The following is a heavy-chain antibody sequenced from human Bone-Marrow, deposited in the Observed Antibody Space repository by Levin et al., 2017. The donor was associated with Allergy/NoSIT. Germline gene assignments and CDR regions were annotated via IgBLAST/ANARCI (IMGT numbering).Heavy chain of an antibody. D-gene: IGHD4-11*01. CDR3: ARGSRQLLGWFDP. J-gene: IGHJ5*02. Sequence: SETLSLTCAVYGGSFSGYYWSWIRQPPGKGLEWIGEINHSGSTNYNPSLKSRVTISVDTSKNQFSLKLSSVTAADTAVYYCARGSRQLLGWFDPWGQGTLVTVSS. CDR1: GGSFSGYY. V-gene: IGHV4-34*01. CDR2: INHSGST.